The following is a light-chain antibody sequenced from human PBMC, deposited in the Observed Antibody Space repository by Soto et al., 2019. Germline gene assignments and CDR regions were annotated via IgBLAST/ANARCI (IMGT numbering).Light chain of an antibody. Sequence: EIVLTQSPGTLSLSPGERATLSCRASQSVSSSYLAWHQQKPGQATRPLIYGASSRATGIPDRFSGSGSGADVTLTISRLEPEDLAASCRRQYGRSPRRTFGGGTEVEIK. CDR2: GAS. V-gene: IGKV3-20*01. CDR1: QSVSSSY. J-gene: IGKJ4*01. CDR3: RQYGRSPRRT.